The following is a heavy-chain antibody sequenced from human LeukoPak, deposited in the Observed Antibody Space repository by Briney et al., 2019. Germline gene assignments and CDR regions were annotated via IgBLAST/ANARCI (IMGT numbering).Heavy chain of an antibody. J-gene: IGHJ5*02. CDR1: GGSISRSSYY. D-gene: IGHD2-2*01. CDR2: IYYSGST. V-gene: IGHV4-39*01. Sequence: PSETLSLTCSVSGGSISRSSYYWGWTRQPPGKGLEWIGSIYYSGSTYYNPSLKSRVTISVDTSKNQSSLKLGSVTAADTAVYYCARGGGLSADRPAPPGNNWFDPWGQGTLVTVSS. CDR3: ARGGGLSADRPAPPGNNWFDP.